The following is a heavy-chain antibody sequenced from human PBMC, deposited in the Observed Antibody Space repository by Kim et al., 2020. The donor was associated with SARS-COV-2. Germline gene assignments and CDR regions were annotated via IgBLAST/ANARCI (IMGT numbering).Heavy chain of an antibody. CDR3: ARGDMATRKVYFDY. J-gene: IGHJ4*02. CDR1: KFIFSNYA. CDR2: IYGDVSNT. D-gene: IGHD5-12*01. V-gene: IGHV3-23*03. Sequence: GGSLRLSCAASKFIFSNYAMSWVRQAPGKGLEWVSIIYGDVSNTDYADSVKGRFTISRDNSKNTLYLQMNSLRAEDTAVYYCARGDMATRKVYFDYWGQGTLVTVSS.